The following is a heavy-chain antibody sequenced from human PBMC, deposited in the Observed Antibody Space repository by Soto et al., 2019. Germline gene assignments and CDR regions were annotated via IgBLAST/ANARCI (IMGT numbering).Heavy chain of an antibody. D-gene: IGHD3-10*01. CDR3: ASITMVRGNDY. CDR2: IYYSGSA. V-gene: IGHV4-31*03. J-gene: IGHJ4*02. Sequence: TSETLSLTCTVSGGSISSGGYYWSWIRQHPGKGLEWIGYIYYSGSAYYNPSLKSRVTISVDTSKNQFSLKLSSVTAADTAVYYCASITMVRGNDYWGQGTPVTVSS. CDR1: GGSISSGGYY.